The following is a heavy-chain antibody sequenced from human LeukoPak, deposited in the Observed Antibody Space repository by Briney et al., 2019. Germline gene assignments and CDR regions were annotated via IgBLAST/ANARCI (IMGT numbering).Heavy chain of an antibody. Sequence: PSETLSLTCAVYGGSFSGYYRSWIRQPPGKGLEWIGEINHSGSTNYNPSLKSRVTISVDTSKNQFSLKLSSVTAADTAVYYCATLRGYSGYDYPPWGQGTLVTVSS. CDR1: GGSFSGYY. CDR3: ATLRGYSGYDYPP. V-gene: IGHV4-34*01. J-gene: IGHJ5*02. CDR2: INHSGST. D-gene: IGHD5-12*01.